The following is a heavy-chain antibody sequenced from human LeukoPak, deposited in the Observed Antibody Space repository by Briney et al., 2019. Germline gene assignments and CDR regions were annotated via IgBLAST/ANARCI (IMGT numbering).Heavy chain of an antibody. CDR3: ARDSGNYDSSGYYYGY. J-gene: IGHJ4*02. CDR1: GFTFSSYW. D-gene: IGHD3-22*01. V-gene: IGHV3-7*01. CDR2: IKQDGSEK. Sequence: GGSLRLSCAASGFTFSSYWMSWVRQAPGKGLEWVANIKQDGSEKYYVDSVKGRFTISRDNAKNSLYLQMNSLRAEDTAVYYCARDSGNYDSSGYYYGYWGQGTLVTASS.